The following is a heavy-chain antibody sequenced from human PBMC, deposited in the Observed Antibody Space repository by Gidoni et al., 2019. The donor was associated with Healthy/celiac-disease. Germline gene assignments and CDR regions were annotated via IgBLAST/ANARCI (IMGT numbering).Heavy chain of an antibody. CDR1: GFTFSSYA. Sequence: EVQLLESGGGLVQPGGSLRLSCAASGFTFSSYAMSWVRQAPGKGLEWVSAISGSGGSTYYADSVNGRFTISRDNSKNTLYLQMNSLRAEDTAVYYCAKDRSGAVATNYFDYWGQGTLVTVSS. V-gene: IGHV3-23*01. J-gene: IGHJ4*02. CDR2: ISGSGGST. CDR3: AKDRSGAVATNYFDY. D-gene: IGHD5-12*01.